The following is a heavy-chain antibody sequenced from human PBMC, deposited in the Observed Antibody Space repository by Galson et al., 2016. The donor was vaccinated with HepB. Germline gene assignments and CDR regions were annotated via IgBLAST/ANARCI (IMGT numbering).Heavy chain of an antibody. D-gene: IGHD3-10*01. CDR3: AKERGSRLTRVRGVLVPFDI. CDR2: IRGSGGGI. CDR1: GFTFATYP. V-gene: IGHV3-23*01. Sequence: SLRLSCAGSGFTFATYPMSWVRQAPGKGLEWVSGIRGSGGGIDYADSVQGRFTISRDNSKNTLYLQMSSLRAEDTAVYYCAKERGSRLTRVRGVLVPFDIWGHGTLVTVSA. J-gene: IGHJ3*02.